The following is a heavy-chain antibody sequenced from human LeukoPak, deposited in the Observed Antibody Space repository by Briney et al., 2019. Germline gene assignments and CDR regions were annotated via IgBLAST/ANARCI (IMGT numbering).Heavy chain of an antibody. V-gene: IGHV6-1*01. CDR3: ARSFYDSSGVAFES. CDR2: TYYRTKWYN. CDR1: GDSVSSNSAA. Sequence: SQTLSLTCAISGDSVSSNSAAWNWIRQSPSRGLEWLGRTYYRTKWYNDYAVSANSRITINPDTSKNQFSLQLNSVTPEDTAVYYCARSFYDSSGVAFESWGQGTLVNVSS. D-gene: IGHD3-22*01. J-gene: IGHJ4*02.